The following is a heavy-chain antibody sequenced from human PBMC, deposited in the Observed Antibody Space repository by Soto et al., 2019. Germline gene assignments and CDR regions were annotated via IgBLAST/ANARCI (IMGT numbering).Heavy chain of an antibody. CDR1: GGTFSSYA. CDR2: IIPIFGTA. D-gene: IGHD4-4*01. Sequence: QVQLVQSGAEEKMPGSSVKVSCKASGGTFSSYAISWVQQAPGQGLEWMGGIIPIFGTANYAQKFQGRVTITADESTSTAYMEQSSLRSEDTAVYYCARDHLTTVTTWDYYYGMDVWGQGTTVTVSS. J-gene: IGHJ6*02. CDR3: ARDHLTTVTTWDYYYGMDV. V-gene: IGHV1-69*01.